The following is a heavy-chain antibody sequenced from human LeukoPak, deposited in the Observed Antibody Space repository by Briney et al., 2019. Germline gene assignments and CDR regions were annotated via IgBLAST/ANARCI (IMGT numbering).Heavy chain of an antibody. V-gene: IGHV1-69*13. CDR2: IIPIFGTA. D-gene: IGHD2-21*02. J-gene: IGHJ6*02. CDR1: GGTFSSYA. Sequence: GASVKVSCKASGGTFSSYAISWVRQAPGQGLEWMGGIIPIFGTANYAQEFQGRVTITADESTSTAYMELSSLRSEDTAVYYCARDTYCGGDCYSGYYYGMDVWGQGTTVTVSS. CDR3: ARDTYCGGDCYSGYYYGMDV.